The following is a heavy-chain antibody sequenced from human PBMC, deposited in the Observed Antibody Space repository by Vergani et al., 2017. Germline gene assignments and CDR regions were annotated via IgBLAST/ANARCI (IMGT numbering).Heavy chain of an antibody. J-gene: IGHJ4*02. CDR1: GFSLSTSGMC. V-gene: IGHV2-26*01. CDR3: ARIRYSSSWLDY. D-gene: IGHD6-13*01. CDR2: IFSNDEK. Sequence: QVTLRESGPALVKPTQTLTLTCTFSGFSLSTSGMCVSWIRQPPGKALEWLAHIFSNDEKSYSTSLKSRLTISKDTSKSQVVLTMTNMDPVDTATYYCARIRYSSSWLDYWGQGTLVTVSS.